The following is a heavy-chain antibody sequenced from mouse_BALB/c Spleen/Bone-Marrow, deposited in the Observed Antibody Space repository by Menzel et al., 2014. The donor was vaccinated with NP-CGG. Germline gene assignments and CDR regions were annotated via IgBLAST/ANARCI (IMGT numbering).Heavy chain of an antibody. CDR1: GFTFSNYG. D-gene: IGHD2-4*01. J-gene: IGHJ3*01. CDR3: ARHAYYDQTEVSFVY. Sequence: EVKLQESGGGLVKSGGSLKLSCAASGFTFSNYGMSWVRQTPEKRLEWVATISGGGSYTFYSDSVKGRFTISRDNAKNNLYLQLGSLRSEDTALYYCARHAYYDQTEVSFVYWGQGTLVTVSA. CDR2: ISGGGSYT. V-gene: IGHV5-9-2*01.